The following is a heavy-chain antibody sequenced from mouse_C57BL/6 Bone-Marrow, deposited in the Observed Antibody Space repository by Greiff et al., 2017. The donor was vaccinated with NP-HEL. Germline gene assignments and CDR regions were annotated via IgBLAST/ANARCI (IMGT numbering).Heavy chain of an antibody. Sequence: EVQLQQSGAELVKPGASVKLSCTASGFNIKDYYMHWVKQRTEQGLEWIGRIDPEDGETKYAPNFQGKATITADTSSNTAYLQLSSLTSEDTAVYYCARSLYYYGSSYGFAYWGQGTLVTVSA. V-gene: IGHV14-2*01. CDR2: IDPEDGET. CDR1: GFNIKDYY. J-gene: IGHJ3*01. D-gene: IGHD1-1*01. CDR3: ARSLYYYGSSYGFAY.